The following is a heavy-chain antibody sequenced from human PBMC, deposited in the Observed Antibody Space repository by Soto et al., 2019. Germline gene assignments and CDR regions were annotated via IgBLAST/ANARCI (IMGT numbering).Heavy chain of an antibody. CDR1: VLTFSDYY. V-gene: IGHV3-11*01. CDR2: ISNSGSTI. D-gene: IGHD3-22*01. Sequence: PVGSLRLSCAASVLTFSDYYMSWIRQAPGKGLEWVSYISNSGSTIFYADSVKGRFTISRDNAKNSVYLQMNSLRGDDTAVYHCASSTGYYDSSGIDHWGQATLVTVSS. J-gene: IGHJ4*02. CDR3: ASSTGYYDSSGIDH.